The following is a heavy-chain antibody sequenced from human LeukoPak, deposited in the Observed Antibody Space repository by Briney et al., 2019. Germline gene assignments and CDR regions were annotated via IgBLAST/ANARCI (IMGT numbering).Heavy chain of an antibody. J-gene: IGHJ4*02. Sequence: ASVKVPCKASGYTFTGYYMHWVRQAPGQGLEWMGIINPSGGSTRSAQKFQGRVTMTTDTSTSTVYMELSSLRSDDTAVYYCARDRSGYWGQGTLVTVSS. V-gene: IGHV1-46*01. D-gene: IGHD3-10*01. CDR3: ARDRSGY. CDR2: INPSGGST. CDR1: GYTFTGYY.